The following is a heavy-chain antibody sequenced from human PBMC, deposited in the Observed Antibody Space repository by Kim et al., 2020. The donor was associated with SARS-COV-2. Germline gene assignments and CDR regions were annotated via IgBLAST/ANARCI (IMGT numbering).Heavy chain of an antibody. J-gene: IGHJ3*02. D-gene: IGHD3-3*01. CDR3: ARDTNYDFWSGYSAAFDI. Sequence: KGPFTISRDNAKNSLYLQMNSLRDEDTAVYYCARDTNYDFWSGYSAAFDIWGQGTMVTVSS. V-gene: IGHV3-48*02.